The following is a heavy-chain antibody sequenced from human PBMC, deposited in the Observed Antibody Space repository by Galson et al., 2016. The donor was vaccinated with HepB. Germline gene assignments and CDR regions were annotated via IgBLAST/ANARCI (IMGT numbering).Heavy chain of an antibody. CDR3: ASHYYDNSGYRN. J-gene: IGHJ4*02. D-gene: IGHD3-22*01. Sequence: SETLSLTCAVSGGSISSSDWWSWVRQPPVKGLEWIGEIYHSGSTNYNPSLKSRVTISVDKSKNQFSLKLSSVTAADTAVYYCASHYYDNSGYRNWGQGTLVTVSS. V-gene: IGHV4-4*02. CDR2: IYHSGST. CDR1: GGSISSSDW.